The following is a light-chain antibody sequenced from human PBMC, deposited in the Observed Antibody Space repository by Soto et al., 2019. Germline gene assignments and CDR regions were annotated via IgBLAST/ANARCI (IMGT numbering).Light chain of an antibody. J-gene: IGLJ1*01. V-gene: IGLV2-11*01. CDR1: SSNVGGYNY. Sequence: QSALTQPRSVSGSPGQSVTISCTGTSSNVGGYNYVSWDQQHPGKVPKLLIYDVSKRPSGVPDRFSGSKSGNTASLTISGLQAEDEADYYCCSYEGIYTSYVFGTGTKLTVL. CDR3: CSYEGIYTSYV. CDR2: DVS.